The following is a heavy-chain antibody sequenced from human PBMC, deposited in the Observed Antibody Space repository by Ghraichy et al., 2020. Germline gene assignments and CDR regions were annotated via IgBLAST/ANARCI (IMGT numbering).Heavy chain of an antibody. CDR3: ANPPRTEAVSGRGSGY. V-gene: IGHV3-23*01. Sequence: GESLNISCAGSGFTFRSYGMSWVRQAPGKGLEWVSGISPSGGSTYYADSVKGRFTISRDNSKNTLYLQMNSLRAEDTAVYYCANPPRTEAVSGRGSGYWGQGTLVTVSS. CDR1: GFTFRSYG. CDR2: ISPSGGST. J-gene: IGHJ4*02. D-gene: IGHD6-19*01.